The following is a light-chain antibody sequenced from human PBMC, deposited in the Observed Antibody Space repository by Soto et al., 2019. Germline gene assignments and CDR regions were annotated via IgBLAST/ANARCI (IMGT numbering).Light chain of an antibody. J-gene: IGLJ3*02. Sequence: QSALTQPASVSGSPGESITISCTGTSSDVGYYNYVSWYQHHPGKVPKLMIYEVSNRPSGVSKRFSGSKSGNTASLTISGLQAEDEADYYCSSYTTSSTQVFGGGTKLTVL. V-gene: IGLV2-14*01. CDR1: SSDVGYYNY. CDR2: EVS. CDR3: SSYTTSSTQV.